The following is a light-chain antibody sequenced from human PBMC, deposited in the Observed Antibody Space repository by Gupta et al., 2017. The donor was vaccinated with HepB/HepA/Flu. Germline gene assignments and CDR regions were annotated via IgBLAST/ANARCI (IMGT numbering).Light chain of an antibody. CDR1: ISNIGAGYD. CDR3: QSYDSSLIVPYV. CDR2: GNT. Sequence: QSVLPQPPSSSSAPGRRVTISCTGSISNIGAGYDVHWYQQLPGTAPKLLIYGNTNRPSGVPDRFSGSKSGTSASLAITGLQAEDEADYYCQSYDSSLIVPYVFGTGTRVTVL. J-gene: IGLJ1*01. V-gene: IGLV1-40*01.